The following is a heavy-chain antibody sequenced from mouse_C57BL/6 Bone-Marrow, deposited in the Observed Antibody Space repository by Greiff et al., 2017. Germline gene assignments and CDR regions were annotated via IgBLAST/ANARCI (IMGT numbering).Heavy chain of an antibody. V-gene: IGHV5-6*01. CDR1: GFTFSSYG. Sequence: EVKLVESGGDLVKPGGSLKLSCAASGFTFSSYGMSWVRQTPDKRLEWVATISSGGSYTYYPDSVKGRFTISRDNAKNTLYLQMSSLKSEDTAMYYCAISRVAYWGQGTLVTVSA. CDR2: ISSGGSYT. CDR3: AISRVAY. J-gene: IGHJ3*01.